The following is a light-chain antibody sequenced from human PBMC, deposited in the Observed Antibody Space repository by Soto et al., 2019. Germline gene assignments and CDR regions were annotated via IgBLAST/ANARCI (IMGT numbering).Light chain of an antibody. Sequence: QSVLTQPTSGSGSPGQSSVISCTGTSSDIGNYNYVSWYQHHPGKAPKLMICDVSDRPSGVSNRFSGSKSGNTASLTISGLQAEDEADYYCSSYTSGSTPWVFGTGTKVTVL. CDR2: DVS. J-gene: IGLJ1*01. CDR3: SSYTSGSTPWV. V-gene: IGLV2-14*03. CDR1: SSDIGNYNY.